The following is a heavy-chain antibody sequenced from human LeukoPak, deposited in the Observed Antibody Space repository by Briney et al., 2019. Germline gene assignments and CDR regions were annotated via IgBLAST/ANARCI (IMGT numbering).Heavy chain of an antibody. Sequence: GRSLRLSCAASGFTFSNYAVHWVRQAPGKGLEWVAFISHDGSNKYYADSVKGRFTISRDNSKNTLYLQMNSLRADDTAVFFCVRGPQYSYGILDYWGQGTLVTVSP. CDR2: ISHDGSNK. CDR1: GFTFSNYA. V-gene: IGHV3-30*04. D-gene: IGHD5-18*01. J-gene: IGHJ4*02. CDR3: VRGPQYSYGILDY.